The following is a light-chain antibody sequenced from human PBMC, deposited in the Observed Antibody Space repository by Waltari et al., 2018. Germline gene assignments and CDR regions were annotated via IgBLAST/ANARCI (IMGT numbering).Light chain of an antibody. J-gene: IGLJ2*01. Sequence: QSALTQPRSVSGSPGQSVTISCTGTSSDVGGYKYVSWHQPHPGKPPKLIIFDVSGRPSGVPDRFSGSKSGNTASLTISGLQAEYEADYYCCSYAVVYTMAVGGGTKLTVL. V-gene: IGLV2-11*01. CDR2: DVS. CDR3: CSYAVVYTMA. CDR1: SSDVGGYKY.